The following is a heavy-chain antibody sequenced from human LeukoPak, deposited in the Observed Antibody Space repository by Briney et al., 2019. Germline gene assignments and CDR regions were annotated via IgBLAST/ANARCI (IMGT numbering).Heavy chain of an antibody. CDR2: ISSSGSTI. Sequence: GGSLRLSCAASGFTFSSYAMNWVRQAPGKGLEWVSYISSSGSTIYNADSVKGRFTISRDNAKNSLYLQMNSLRAEDTAVYYCARVRRDILTAPIDYWGQGTLVTVSS. V-gene: IGHV3-48*03. CDR1: GFTFSSYA. D-gene: IGHD3-9*01. J-gene: IGHJ4*02. CDR3: ARVRRDILTAPIDY.